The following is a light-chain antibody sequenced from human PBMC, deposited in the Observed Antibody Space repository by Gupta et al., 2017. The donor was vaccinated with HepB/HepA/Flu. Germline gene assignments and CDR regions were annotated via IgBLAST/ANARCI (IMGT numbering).Light chain of an antibody. Sequence: DIQMTQSPSSLSASVGDRVTITCRADENINNILNWYQQKPGRAPKLLIYGSSNLQSGVPSTFSGSGSGTDFTLTITSLQREDFATYFCQQNYSVPRTFGPGTKLDFK. CDR2: GSS. CDR3: QQNYSVPRT. CDR1: ENINNI. V-gene: IGKV1-39*01. J-gene: IGKJ3*01.